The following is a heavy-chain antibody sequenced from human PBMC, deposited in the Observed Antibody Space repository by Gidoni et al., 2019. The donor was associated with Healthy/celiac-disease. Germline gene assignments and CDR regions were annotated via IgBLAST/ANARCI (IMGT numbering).Heavy chain of an antibody. CDR1: GFTFSSSS. V-gene: IGHV3-21*01. CDR3: ARDRHTIFGVVIWGNMDV. CDR2: ISSSSSYI. Sequence: VQLVESGGGLVKPGGSLSLSCPASGFTFSSSSINWVRPAPGKGLELVSSISSSSSYIYYADSVKGRFTISRDNAKNSLYLQMNSLRAEDTAVYYCARDRHTIFGVVIWGNMDVWGQGTTVTVSS. D-gene: IGHD3-3*01. J-gene: IGHJ6*02.